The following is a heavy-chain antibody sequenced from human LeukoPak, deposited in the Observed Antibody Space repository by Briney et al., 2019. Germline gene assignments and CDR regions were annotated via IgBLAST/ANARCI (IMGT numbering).Heavy chain of an antibody. CDR1: GFTFIDYY. CDR2: ISSSSSYT. Sequence: GGSLRLSCAASGFTFIDYYITSIRRAPGKGLEWVSSISSSSSYTNYADSVKGRFTISRDNAKNSLYLQMNRLRAEHTAVYYCARDVRGVIGSYVWGKRTTVTASS. V-gene: IGHV3-11*06. CDR3: ARDVRGVIGSYV. D-gene: IGHD3-10*02. J-gene: IGHJ6*04.